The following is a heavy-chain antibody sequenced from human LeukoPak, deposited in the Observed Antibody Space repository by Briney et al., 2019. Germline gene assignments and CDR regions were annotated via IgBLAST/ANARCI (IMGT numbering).Heavy chain of an antibody. CDR1: GYSFTSYW. D-gene: IGHD5-18*01. CDR2: IYPGDSDT. Sequence: GESLKISWKGSGYSFTSYWIGWVRQMPGKGVEWMGIIYPGDSDTRYSPSFQGQVTISADKSISTAYLQWSSLKASDTAMYYCARLVAMVNNWFDPWGQGTLVTVSS. CDR3: ARLVAMVNNWFDP. J-gene: IGHJ5*02. V-gene: IGHV5-51*01.